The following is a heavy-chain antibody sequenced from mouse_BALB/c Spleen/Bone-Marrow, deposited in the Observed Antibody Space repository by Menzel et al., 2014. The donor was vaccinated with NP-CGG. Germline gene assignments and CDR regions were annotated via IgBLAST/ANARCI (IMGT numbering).Heavy chain of an antibody. CDR1: GFTFSSFG. CDR2: INSGSSTI. D-gene: IGHD2-3*01. V-gene: IGHV5-17*02. J-gene: IGHJ4*01. CDR3: ARFCDDGYYGEAMDY. Sequence: EVKVVESGGGLVQPGGSRKLSCAASGFTFSSFGMHWVRQAPEKGLEWVAYINSGSSTIYYADTVKGRFTISRDTPKNTLFLQMTSLRSEDTAMYYCARFCDDGYYGEAMDYWGQGTSVTVSS.